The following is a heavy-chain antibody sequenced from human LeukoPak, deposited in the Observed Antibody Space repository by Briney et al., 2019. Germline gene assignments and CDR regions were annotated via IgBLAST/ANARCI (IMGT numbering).Heavy chain of an antibody. Sequence: ASVKVSCKASGYTFTSYAMHWVRLAPGQRLEWMGWINAGNGNTKYPQKFQGRVTITWDTSASTAYMELSSLRSEDTAVYYCARDPGTVIDYWGQGTLVTVSS. CDR3: ARDPGTVIDY. V-gene: IGHV1-3*01. D-gene: IGHD4-11*01. CDR2: INAGNGNT. J-gene: IGHJ4*02. CDR1: GYTFTSYA.